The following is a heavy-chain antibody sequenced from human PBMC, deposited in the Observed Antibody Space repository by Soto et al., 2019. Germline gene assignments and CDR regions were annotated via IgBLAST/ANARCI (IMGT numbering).Heavy chain of an antibody. CDR1: GFSLSTSGAG. D-gene: IGHD2-2*01. V-gene: IGHV2-5*02. Sequence: QITLKESGPTLVKPTQTLTLTCTFSGFSLSTSGAGVGWIRQPPGKALEWLALIYWDDDKRYSPSLNNRITSTKHTSKNQVVLTMTNVDPMDTATYYCARGVRYCYRTNCPNCFDSLGQGTLVTVSS. CDR2: IYWDDDK. CDR3: ARGVRYCYRTNCPNCFDS. J-gene: IGHJ5*01.